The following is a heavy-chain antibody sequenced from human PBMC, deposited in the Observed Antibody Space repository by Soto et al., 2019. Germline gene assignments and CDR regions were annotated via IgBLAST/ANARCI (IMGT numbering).Heavy chain of an antibody. D-gene: IGHD3-22*01. CDR2: IYYSGST. CDR1: GGSISSGGYY. J-gene: IGHJ4*02. Sequence: SETLSLTCTVSGGSISSGGYYWSWIRQHPGKGLEWIGYIYYSGSTYYNPSLKSRVTISVDTSKNQFSLKLSSVTAADTAVYYCAGDYYDSSGYYLVYWGQGTLVTVSS. V-gene: IGHV4-31*03. CDR3: AGDYYDSSGYYLVY.